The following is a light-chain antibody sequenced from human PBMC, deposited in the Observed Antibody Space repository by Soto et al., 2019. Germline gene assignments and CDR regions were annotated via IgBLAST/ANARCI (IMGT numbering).Light chain of an antibody. Sequence: DIQMSQSPSSLSASVGDRVTITCRASQSISSYLNWYQEKPGKAPKLLIYAASSLRSGVPSRFSGSGSGTDFTLTISSLQPEDFATYYCQQANSFPLTFGGGTKVDI. J-gene: IGKJ4*01. V-gene: IGKV1-39*01. CDR3: QQANSFPLT. CDR2: AAS. CDR1: QSISSY.